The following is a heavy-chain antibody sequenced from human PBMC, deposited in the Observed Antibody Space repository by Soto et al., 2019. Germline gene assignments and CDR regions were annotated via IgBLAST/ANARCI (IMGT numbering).Heavy chain of an antibody. J-gene: IGHJ4*02. D-gene: IGHD4-17*01. Sequence: GALVNVPSNASGYSFTSYAINWLRQATGQGLEWMGWMNPNSGNTGYAQKFQGRVTMTRNTSISTAYMELSSLRSEDTAVHYCEWTLYGDNVDYWCQGPLV. CDR3: EWTLYGDNVDY. CDR2: MNPNSGNT. V-gene: IGHV1-8*01. CDR1: GYSFTSYA.